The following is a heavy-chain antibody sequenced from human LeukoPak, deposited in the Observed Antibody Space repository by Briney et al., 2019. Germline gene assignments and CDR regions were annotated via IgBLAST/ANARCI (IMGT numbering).Heavy chain of an antibody. J-gene: IGHJ5*02. D-gene: IGHD6-19*01. CDR2: ISYDGSNK. V-gene: IGHV3-30-3*01. CDR1: GFTFSSYA. CDR3: ARGHRLYRLVRFGEYWFDP. Sequence: PGGSLRLSCAASGFTFSSYAMHWVRQAPGKGLEWVAVISYDGSNKYYADSVKGRFTISRDNSKNTLYLQMNSLRAEDTAVYYCARGHRLYRLVRFGEYWFDPWGQGTLVTVSS.